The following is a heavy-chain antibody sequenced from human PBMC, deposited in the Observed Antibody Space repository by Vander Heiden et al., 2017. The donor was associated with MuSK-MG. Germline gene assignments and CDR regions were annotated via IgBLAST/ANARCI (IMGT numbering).Heavy chain of an antibody. CDR1: GFTVSSNY. CDR3: ARDRVAGYYYFDY. Sequence: EVQLVESEGGLVQPGGSLRLSCAASGFTVSSNYMSWVRQAPGKGLEWVSVIYSGGSTYYADSVKGRFTIYRDNSKNTLYLQMNSLRAEDTAVYYCARDRVAGYYYFDYWGQGTLVTVSS. D-gene: IGHD6-19*01. V-gene: IGHV3-66*01. CDR2: IYSGGST. J-gene: IGHJ4*02.